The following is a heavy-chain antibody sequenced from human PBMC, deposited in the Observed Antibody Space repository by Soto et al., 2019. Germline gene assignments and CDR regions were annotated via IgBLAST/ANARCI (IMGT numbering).Heavy chain of an antibody. Sequence: PSETLALSFSVSGGPMRDYYWSWIRQSPGKCPEWIGYIYYSGNTNYNPSIKSRVTISVDMPKSLFSLKLNSVTDADTAVYYCARQLGLRQPLDYWARGTLVTVSS. D-gene: IGHD1-1*01. CDR2: IYYSGNT. CDR3: ARQLGLRQPLDY. J-gene: IGHJ4*02. V-gene: IGHV4-59*01. CDR1: GGPMRDYY.